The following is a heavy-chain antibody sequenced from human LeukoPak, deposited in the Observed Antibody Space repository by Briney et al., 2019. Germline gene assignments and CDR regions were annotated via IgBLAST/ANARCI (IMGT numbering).Heavy chain of an antibody. V-gene: IGHV3-7*01. CDR1: GFTFSSYA. Sequence: GGSLRLSCAASGFTFSSYAMHWVRQAPGKGLEWVANIKQDGSEKYYVDSVKGRFTISRDNAKNSLYLQMNSLRAEDTAVYYCARDGSLYPYYYYMDVWGKGTTVTISS. J-gene: IGHJ6*03. CDR2: IKQDGSEK. CDR3: ARDGSLYPYYYYMDV. D-gene: IGHD2-15*01.